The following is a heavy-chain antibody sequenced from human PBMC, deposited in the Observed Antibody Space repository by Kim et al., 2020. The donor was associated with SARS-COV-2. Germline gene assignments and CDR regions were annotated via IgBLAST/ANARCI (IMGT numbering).Heavy chain of an antibody. D-gene: IGHD1-1*01. Sequence: GGSLRLSCAASGFTFTSYAMTWVRQAPGKGLEWVSTIGSSGADTYYADSVKGRFTISRDNSKSTLFLQMNSLRAEDTALYYCANGCPTIIPWNTLEYW. CDR3: ANGCPTIIPWNTLEY. CDR1: GFTFTSYA. J-gene: IGHJ4*01. CDR2: IGSSGADT. V-gene: IGHV3-23*01.